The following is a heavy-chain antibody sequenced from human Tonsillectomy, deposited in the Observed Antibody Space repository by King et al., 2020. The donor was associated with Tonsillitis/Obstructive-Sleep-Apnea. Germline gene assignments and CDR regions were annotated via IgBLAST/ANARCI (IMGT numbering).Heavy chain of an antibody. Sequence: VQLVESGGGLVKPGGSVRLSCAASGFTFTSYAMNWVRQAPGKGLEWVSSINPASSHIYYGDSVKGRFTVSRDNAQNSLYLQMNSLSAGDTAVYYCARGHSGTYQRRDGFDIWGQGTMVTVSS. CDR2: INPASSHI. D-gene: IGHD1-26*01. CDR1: GFTFTSYA. J-gene: IGHJ3*02. CDR3: ARGHSGTYQRRDGFDI. V-gene: IGHV3-21*01.